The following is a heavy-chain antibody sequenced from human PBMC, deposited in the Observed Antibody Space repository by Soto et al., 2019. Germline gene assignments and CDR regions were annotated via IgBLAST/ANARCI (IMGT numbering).Heavy chain of an antibody. Sequence: GGALRLSCAASGFPFSTFEMNWVRQAPGKGLEWVSYIIGSGTITYYADSVKGRFTISRDSAKNSLYLQMNSLRAEDTAVYYCVGGGLFYFDYWGQGRLVTVSS. CDR2: IIGSGTIT. CDR3: VGGGLFYFDY. J-gene: IGHJ4*02. D-gene: IGHD2-15*01. CDR1: GFPFSTFE. V-gene: IGHV3-48*03.